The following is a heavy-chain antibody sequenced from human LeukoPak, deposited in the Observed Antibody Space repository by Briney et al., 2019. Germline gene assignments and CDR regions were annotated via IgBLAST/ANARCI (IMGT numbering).Heavy chain of an antibody. J-gene: IGHJ3*02. D-gene: IGHD2-2*01. CDR3: AREVEGAFDI. V-gene: IGHV3-21*01. CDR1: GFTFCSYS. CDR2: ISSSSSYI. Sequence: GGSLRLSCAASGFTFCSYSMNWVRQAPGKGLEWVSSISSSSSYIYYADSVKGRFTISRDNAKNSLYLQMNSLRAEDTAVYYCAREVEGAFDIWGQGTMVTVSS.